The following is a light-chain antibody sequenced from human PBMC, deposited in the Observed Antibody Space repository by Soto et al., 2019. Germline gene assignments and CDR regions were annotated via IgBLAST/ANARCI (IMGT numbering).Light chain of an antibody. CDR3: QVWDSSSDHSV. V-gene: IGLV3-21*02. J-gene: IGLJ3*02. Sequence: YELTQPPSVSVAPGQTARITCGGNNIGSKSVQWYQQEPGQAPVLVVYDDSDRPSGIPERFSGSNSGNTATLTISRVEAGDEADYYCQVWDSSSDHSVFGGGTQLTVL. CDR1: NIGSKS. CDR2: DDS.